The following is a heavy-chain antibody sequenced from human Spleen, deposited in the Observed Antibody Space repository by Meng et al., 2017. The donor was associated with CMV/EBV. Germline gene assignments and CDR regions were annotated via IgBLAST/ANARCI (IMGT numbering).Heavy chain of an antibody. Sequence: ASVKVSCKGSGYTFTGYYMHWVRQAPGQGLEWMGWINPNSGATYYAQEFEGRVTMTRDTSITTAYMELSRLRSDDTAVYYCARLHIAAAALVDYWGQGTLVTVSS. V-gene: IGHV1-2*02. CDR3: ARLHIAAAALVDY. D-gene: IGHD6-13*01. CDR2: INPNSGAT. CDR1: GYTFTGYY. J-gene: IGHJ4*02.